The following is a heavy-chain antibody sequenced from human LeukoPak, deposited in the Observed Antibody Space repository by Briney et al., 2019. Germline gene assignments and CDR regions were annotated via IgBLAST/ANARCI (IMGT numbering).Heavy chain of an antibody. V-gene: IGHV1-69*05. J-gene: IGHJ5*02. Sequence: ASVKVSCKASGGTFSSYAISWVRQAPGQGLEWMGRIIPIFGTANYAQKFQGRVTITTDESTSTAYMELGSLRSEDTAVYYCARAPTYANWFDPWGQGTLVTVSS. D-gene: IGHD2-8*01. CDR2: IIPIFGTA. CDR3: ARAPTYANWFDP. CDR1: GGTFSSYA.